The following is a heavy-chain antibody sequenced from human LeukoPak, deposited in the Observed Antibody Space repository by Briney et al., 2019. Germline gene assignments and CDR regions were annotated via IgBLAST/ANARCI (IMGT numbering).Heavy chain of an antibody. V-gene: IGHV1-8*01. CDR3: ARGLGCTNGVCYNY. D-gene: IGHD2-8*01. J-gene: IGHJ4*02. CDR2: MNPNSGNT. CDR1: GYTFTSYD. Sequence: ASVKVSRKASGYTFTSYDINWVRQATGQGLEWMGWMNPNSGNTGYAQKFQGRVTMTRNTSISTAYMELSSLRSEDTAVYYCARGLGCTNGVCYNYWGQGTLVTVSS.